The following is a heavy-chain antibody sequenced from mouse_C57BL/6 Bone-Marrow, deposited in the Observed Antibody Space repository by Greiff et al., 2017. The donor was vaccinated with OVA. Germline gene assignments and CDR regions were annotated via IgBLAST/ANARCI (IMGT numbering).Heavy chain of an antibody. V-gene: IGHV1-80*01. CDR3: ARSRATMVTTEFAY. D-gene: IGHD2-2*01. CDR1: GYAFSSYW. CDR2: IYPGDGDT. J-gene: IGHJ3*01. Sequence: VQLQQSGAELVKPGASVKISCKASGYAFSSYWMNWVKQRPGKGLEWIGQIYPGDGDTNYNGKFKGKATLTADKSSSTAYMQLSSLTSEDSAVYFCARSRATMVTTEFAYWGQGTLVTVSA.